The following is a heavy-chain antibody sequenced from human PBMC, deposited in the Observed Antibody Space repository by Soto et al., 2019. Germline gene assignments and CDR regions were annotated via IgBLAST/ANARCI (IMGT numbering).Heavy chain of an antibody. CDR1: GFTFRSFT. CDR2: ISSNSAYI. CDR3: TRDASRDSSARGWFDP. J-gene: IGHJ5*02. D-gene: IGHD6-13*01. V-gene: IGHV3-21*01. Sequence: SVGSLRLSCAASGFTFRSFTMNWVRQAPGKGLEWVSTISSNSAYIYYTDALRGRFTISRDNAKNSLHLQMNSLRAEDTAMYYCTRDASRDSSARGWFDPWGPGTLVTVSS.